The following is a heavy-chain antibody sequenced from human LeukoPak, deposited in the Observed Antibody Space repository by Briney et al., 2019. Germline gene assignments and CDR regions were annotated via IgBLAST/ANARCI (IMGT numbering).Heavy chain of an antibody. CDR2: ISPSGGST. J-gene: IGHJ5*02. Sequence: GASVKVSCKSFGYTFTSNYLHWVRKAPGQGPGWVGVISPSGGSTTYAQKFQGRVTLTRDMSTSTDYLELSSLRSEDTAVYYCARDNSVRDEAWWFNPWGQGTLVTVSS. D-gene: IGHD5-24*01. V-gene: IGHV1-46*01. CDR3: ARDNSVRDEAWWFNP. CDR1: GYTFTSNY.